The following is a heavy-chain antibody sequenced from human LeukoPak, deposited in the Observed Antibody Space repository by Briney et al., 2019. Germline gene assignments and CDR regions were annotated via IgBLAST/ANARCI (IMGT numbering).Heavy chain of an antibody. D-gene: IGHD2-21*02. CDR2: IRFDGSNK. Sequence: GGSLRLSCAASGFTFSSYGMHWVRQAPGKGLEWVAFIRFDGSNKYYADSVKGRFTISRDNAKNTLYLQMNSLRAEDTAVYYCARGAYCGGDCYFHWFDPWGQGTLVTVSS. J-gene: IGHJ5*02. V-gene: IGHV3-30*02. CDR3: ARGAYCGGDCYFHWFDP. CDR1: GFTFSSYG.